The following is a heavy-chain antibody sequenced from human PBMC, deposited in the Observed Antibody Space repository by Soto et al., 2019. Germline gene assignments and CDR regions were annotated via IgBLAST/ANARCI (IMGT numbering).Heavy chain of an antibody. CDR3: ARDGDDILTGYYPSV. CDR2: IIPIFGTA. V-gene: IGHV1-69*13. CDR1: GGTFSSYA. Sequence: ASVKVSCKASGGTFSSYAISWVRQAPGQGLEWMGGIIPIFGTANYAQKFQGRVTITADESTSTAYMELSSLRSEDTAVYYCARDGDDILTGYYPSVWGQGTLVTVSS. J-gene: IGHJ4*02. D-gene: IGHD3-9*01.